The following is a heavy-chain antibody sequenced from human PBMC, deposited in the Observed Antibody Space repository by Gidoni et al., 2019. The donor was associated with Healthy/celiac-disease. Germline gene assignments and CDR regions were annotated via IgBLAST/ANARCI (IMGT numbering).Heavy chain of an antibody. CDR2: IYYSGST. CDR3: AREQQLRFLEWLPPTV. J-gene: IGHJ4*02. V-gene: IGHV4-31*03. Sequence: QVQLQESGPGLVKPSQTLSLTCTVSGGSISSGGYYLSWIRQHPGKGLEWIGYIYYSGSTYYNPSLKSRVTISVDTSKNQFSLKLSSVTAADTAVYYCAREQQLRFLEWLPPTVWGQGTLVTVSS. CDR1: GGSISSGGYY. D-gene: IGHD3-3*01.